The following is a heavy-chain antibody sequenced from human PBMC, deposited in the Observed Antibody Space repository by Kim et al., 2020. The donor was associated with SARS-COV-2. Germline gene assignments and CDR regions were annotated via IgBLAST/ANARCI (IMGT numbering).Heavy chain of an antibody. CDR2: IYYSGST. V-gene: IGHV4-39*01. J-gene: IGHJ5*02. D-gene: IGHD3-22*01. CDR3: ARQGGIVVGDVGWFDP. CDR1: GGSISSSSYY. Sequence: SETLSLTCTVSGGSISSSSYYWGWIRQPPGKGLEWIGSIYYSGSTYYNPSLKSRVTISVDTSKNQFSLKLSSVTAADTAVYYCARQGGIVVGDVGWFDPWGQGTLVTVSS.